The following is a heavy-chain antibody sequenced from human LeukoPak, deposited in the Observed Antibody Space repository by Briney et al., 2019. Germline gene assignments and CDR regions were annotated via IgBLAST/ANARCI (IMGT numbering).Heavy chain of an antibody. V-gene: IGHV3-21*01. CDR2: ISRSSSYT. CDR3: ARVSRGKWELLGAHDY. D-gene: IGHD1-26*01. J-gene: IGHJ4*02. CDR1: GFTFSSYS. Sequence: GGSLRLSCAASGFTFSSYSMNWVRQAPGKGLEWVSSISRSSSYTYYADSVKGRFTISRDNAKNSLDLQMNSLRAEDTAVYFCARVSRGKWELLGAHDYWGQGTLVTVSS.